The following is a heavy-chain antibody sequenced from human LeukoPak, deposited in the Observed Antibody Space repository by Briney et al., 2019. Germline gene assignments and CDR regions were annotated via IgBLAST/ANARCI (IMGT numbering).Heavy chain of an antibody. CDR3: ARGSVDTAMDQGYYYYMDV. D-gene: IGHD5-18*01. V-gene: IGHV3-13*01. Sequence: GGSLRLSCAASGFTFSSYDMHWVRQATGKGLEWVSAIGTAGDTYYPGSVKGRFTISRENAKNSLYPQMNSLRAGDTAVYYCARGSVDTAMDQGYYYYMDVWGKGTTVTVSS. CDR1: GFTFSSYD. CDR2: IGTAGDT. J-gene: IGHJ6*03.